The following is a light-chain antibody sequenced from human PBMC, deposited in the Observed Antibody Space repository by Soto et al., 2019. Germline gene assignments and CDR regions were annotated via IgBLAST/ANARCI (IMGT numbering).Light chain of an antibody. CDR2: DAS. CDR3: QQTYSTPLT. J-gene: IGKJ4*01. CDR1: QSVSSY. Sequence: EIVLTQSPATLSLSPGERATLSCRASQSVSSYLAWYPQKPGQAPRLLIYDASNRETGIPARFSGSGAGTECTRSIDSLQPEDVETDYCQQTYSTPLTFGGGTKVDIK. V-gene: IGKV3-11*01.